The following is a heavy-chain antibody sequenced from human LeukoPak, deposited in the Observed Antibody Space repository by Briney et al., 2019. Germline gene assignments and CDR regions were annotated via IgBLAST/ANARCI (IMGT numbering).Heavy chain of an antibody. D-gene: IGHD3-22*01. V-gene: IGHV4-59*01. CDR1: GGSISSYY. Sequence: PSETLSLTCTVSGGSISSYYWSWIRQPPGKGLEWFGYIYYSGSTNYNPSLKSRVTISVDTSKNQFSLKLSSVTAADTAVYYCARGRGYYDSSGYFHWGQGTLVTVSS. CDR3: ARGRGYYDSSGYFH. J-gene: IGHJ4*02. CDR2: IYYSGST.